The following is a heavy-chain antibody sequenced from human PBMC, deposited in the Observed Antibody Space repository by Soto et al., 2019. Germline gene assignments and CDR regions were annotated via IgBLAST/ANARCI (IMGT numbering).Heavy chain of an antibody. D-gene: IGHD2-2*01. J-gene: IGHJ6*02. CDR2: ISYDGSNK. CDR1: GLTFSSYA. CDR3: ARDREEPAAPGGNYYGMDV. V-gene: IGHV3-30-3*01. Sequence: QVQLVESGGGVVQPGRSLRLSCAASGLTFSSYAMHWVRQAPGKGLEWVAVISYDGSNKYYADSVKGRFTISRDNSKNTLYLQMNSLRAEDTAVYYCARDREEPAAPGGNYYGMDVWGQGTTVTVSS.